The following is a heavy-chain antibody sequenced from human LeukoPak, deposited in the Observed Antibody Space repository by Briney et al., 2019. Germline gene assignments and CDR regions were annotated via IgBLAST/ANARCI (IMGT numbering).Heavy chain of an antibody. CDR2: IYTSGST. J-gene: IGHJ3*01. CDR1: GGSISSYY. D-gene: IGHD2-15*01. Sequence: PSETLSLTCTVSGGSISSYYWSWIRQPAGKGLEWIGRIYTSGSTNYNPSLKSRVTMSVDTSKNQLSLRLTSVTAADTAVYYCASRRQVSFYSPYAFDLWGQGTMVTVSS. V-gene: IGHV4-4*07. CDR3: ASRRQVSFYSPYAFDL.